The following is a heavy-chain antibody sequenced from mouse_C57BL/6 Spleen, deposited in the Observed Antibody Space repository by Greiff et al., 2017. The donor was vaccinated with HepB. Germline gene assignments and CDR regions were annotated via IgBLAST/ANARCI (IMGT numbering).Heavy chain of an antibody. Sequence: QVQLQQPGAELVRPGSSVKLSCKASGYTFTSYWMHWVKQRPIQGLEWIGNIDPSDSETHYNQKFKDKATLTVDKSSSTAYMQLSSLTSEDSAVYYCARNHDYVYAMDYWGQGTSVTVSS. CDR1: GYTFTSYW. CDR2: IDPSDSET. D-gene: IGHD2-4*01. V-gene: IGHV1-52*01. CDR3: ARNHDYVYAMDY. J-gene: IGHJ4*01.